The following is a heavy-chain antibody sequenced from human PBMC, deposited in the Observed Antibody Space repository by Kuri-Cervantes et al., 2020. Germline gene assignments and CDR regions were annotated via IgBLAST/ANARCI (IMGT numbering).Heavy chain of an antibody. CDR3: ARAAPHTGLDY. CDR2: ISYDGSNK. J-gene: IGHJ4*02. CDR1: GFTFSSYA. V-gene: IGHV3-30-3*01. D-gene: IGHD5-18*01. Sequence: GESLKIPCAASGFTFSSYAMHWVRQAPGKGLEWVAVISYDGSNKYYADSVKGRFTIYRDNSKNTLYLQMNSLRADDTAVYYCARAAPHTGLDYWGQGTLVTVSS.